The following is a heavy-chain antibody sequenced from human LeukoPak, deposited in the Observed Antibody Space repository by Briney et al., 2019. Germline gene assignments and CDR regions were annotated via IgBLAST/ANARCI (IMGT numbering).Heavy chain of an antibody. J-gene: IGHJ5*02. D-gene: IGHD2-2*02. V-gene: IGHV4-31*03. Sequence: PSETLSLTCTVSGGSISSGGYYWSWIRQHPGKGLEWIGYIYYSGSTYYNPSLKSRVTISVDTSKNQFSLKLSSVTAADTAVYYCGGYQLLYPWFDPWGQGTPVTVSS. CDR1: GGSISSGGYY. CDR2: IYYSGST. CDR3: GGYQLLYPWFDP.